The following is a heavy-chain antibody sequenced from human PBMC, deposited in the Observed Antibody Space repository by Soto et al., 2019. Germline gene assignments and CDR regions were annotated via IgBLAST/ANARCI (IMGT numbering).Heavy chain of an antibody. J-gene: IGHJ4*02. CDR3: ARVKKERDGFDY. V-gene: IGHV4-59*13. Sequence: QVHLQQSGPGLVKPSETLSLTCTVSGDSITIYYWGWIRQPPGKGLEWIGSISYSGITYYNPSLKSRVTISLDSSTSQFSLKLRSVTAADTAVYFCARVKKERDGFDYWGQGTLVTVSS. CDR1: GDSITIYY. CDR2: ISYSGIT.